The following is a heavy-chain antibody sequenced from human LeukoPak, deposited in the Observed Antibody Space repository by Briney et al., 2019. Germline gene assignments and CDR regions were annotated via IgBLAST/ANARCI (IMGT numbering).Heavy chain of an antibody. CDR3: AREDLLLWFGELLNTAFDI. J-gene: IGHJ3*02. V-gene: IGHV3-7*01. D-gene: IGHD3-10*01. Sequence: GGSLRLSCAASGFTFSSYWMSWVRQAPGKGLEWVANIKQDGSEKYYVDSVEGRFTISRDNAKNSLYLQMNSLRAEDTAVYYCAREDLLLWFGELLNTAFDIWGQGTMVTVSS. CDR1: GFTFSSYW. CDR2: IKQDGSEK.